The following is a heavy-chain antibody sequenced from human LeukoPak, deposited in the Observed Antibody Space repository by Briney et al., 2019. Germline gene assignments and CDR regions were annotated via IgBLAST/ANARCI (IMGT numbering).Heavy chain of an antibody. CDR1: GYTFTNYA. V-gene: IGHV1-3*01. Sequence: ASVKVSCKASGYTFTNYAVHWVRQAPGQRLEWMGWINAGNGKTNYSQRFQGRVTLTRDTSASTVYMELRSLRSDDTAVYYCARAAPLFDPWGQGTLVTVSS. CDR3: ARAAPLFDP. J-gene: IGHJ5*02. CDR2: INAGNGKT.